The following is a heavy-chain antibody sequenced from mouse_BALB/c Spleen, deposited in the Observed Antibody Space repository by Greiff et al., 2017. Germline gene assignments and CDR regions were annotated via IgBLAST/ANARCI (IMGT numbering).Heavy chain of an antibody. CDR2: ISSGSSTI. D-gene: IGHD1-1*01. J-gene: IGHJ4*01. CDR3: ARYYYGSSYVEAMDY. V-gene: IGHV5-17*02. Sequence: EVQVVESGGGLVQPGGSRKLSCAASGFTFSSFGMHWVRQAPEKGLEWVAYISSGSSTIYYADTVKGRFTISRDNPKNTLFLQMTSLRSEDTAMYYCARYYYGSSYVEAMDYWGQGTSVTVSS. CDR1: GFTFSSFG.